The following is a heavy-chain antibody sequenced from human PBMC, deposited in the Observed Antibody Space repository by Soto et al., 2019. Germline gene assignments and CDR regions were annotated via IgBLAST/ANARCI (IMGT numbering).Heavy chain of an antibody. J-gene: IGHJ4*02. V-gene: IGHV4-61*01. CDR2: IYFSGTT. Sequence: QVQLQESGPRLVQPSETLSLTCSVSGGSVSSDSYYWSWIRQPPGAGLEWIGYIYFSGTTNYNPFLESRISILVDSSKNQFSLKLSSVTAADTAVYYCARSPDSGDYVDYWGQGTLVAVSS. CDR1: GGSVSSDSYY. CDR3: ARSPDSGDYVDY. D-gene: IGHD4-17*01.